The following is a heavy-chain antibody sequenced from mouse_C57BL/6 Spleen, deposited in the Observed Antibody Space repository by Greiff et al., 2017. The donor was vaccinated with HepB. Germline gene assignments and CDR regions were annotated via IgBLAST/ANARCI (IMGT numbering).Heavy chain of an antibody. CDR2: FHPYNDDT. J-gene: IGHJ1*03. D-gene: IGHD2-4*01. Sequence: QLQQSGAELVKPGASVKMSCKASGYTFTTYPIEWMKQNHGKSLEWIGNFHPYNDDTKYNEKFKGKATLTVEKSSSTVYLELSRLTSDDSAVYYCARGGDYDPYWYFDVWGTGTTVTVSS. CDR3: ARGGDYDPYWYFDV. V-gene: IGHV1-47*01. CDR1: GYTFTTYP.